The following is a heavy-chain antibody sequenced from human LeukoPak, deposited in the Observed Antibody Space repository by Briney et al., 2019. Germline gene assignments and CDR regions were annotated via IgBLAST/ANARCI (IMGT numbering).Heavy chain of an antibody. CDR3: ARRYQPLLYRREWPFDY. D-gene: IGHD2-2*02. V-gene: IGHV4-34*01. Sequence: SETLSLTCAVYGGSFSGYYWSWIRQPPGKGLEWIGEINHSGSTNYNPSLKSRVTISVDTSKNQFSLKLSSVTAADTAVYYCARRYQPLLYRREWPFDYWGQGTLVTVSS. CDR1: GGSFSGYY. CDR2: INHSGST. J-gene: IGHJ4*02.